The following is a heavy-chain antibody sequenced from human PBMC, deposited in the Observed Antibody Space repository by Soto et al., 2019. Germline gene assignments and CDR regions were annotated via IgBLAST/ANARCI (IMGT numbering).Heavy chain of an antibody. CDR1: GFTFSDHY. J-gene: IGHJ3*02. V-gene: IGHV3-72*01. CDR3: SRYRGDSGAFDI. CDR2: ARNKANNYIP. Sequence: EVQLVESGGGLVQPGGSLRLSCAASGFTFSDHYMDWVRQAPGKGLEWVGRARNKANNYIPEYAASVKGRFTISRDDSQNLLYLQMNSLKAEDTAVYYCSRYRGDSGAFDIWGQGTMVTVSS. D-gene: IGHD3-10*01.